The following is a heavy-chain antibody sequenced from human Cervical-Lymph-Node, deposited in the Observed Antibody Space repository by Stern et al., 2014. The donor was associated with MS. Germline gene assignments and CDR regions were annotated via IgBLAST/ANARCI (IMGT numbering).Heavy chain of an antibody. CDR3: AREGADNDAFDV. V-gene: IGHV1-46*03. J-gene: IGHJ3*01. CDR2: INLSDGAT. CDR1: GYTFIDYY. D-gene: IGHD1-26*01. Sequence: VQLVESGAEVKKPGASVTVSCRTSGYTFIDYYIHWVRQAPGQGLEWMGIINLSDGATTDAEKFQGIVTMTRDTSTNTAYMQLGSLTSEDTAVFFCAREGADNDAFDVWGQGTMVTVSS.